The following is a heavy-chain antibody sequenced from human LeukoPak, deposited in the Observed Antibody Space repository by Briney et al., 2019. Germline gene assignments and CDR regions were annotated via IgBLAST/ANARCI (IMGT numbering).Heavy chain of an antibody. D-gene: IGHD4-17*01. Sequence: ASVKDSCKASGYTLTSYGISWVRQAPGQGLEWMGCISAYNGNTNYAQKLQGRATMTTDTSTSTAYMELRSLRSDDTAVYYCARVDSTTVNWFDPWGQGTLVTVSS. CDR2: ISAYNGNT. CDR3: ARVDSTTVNWFDP. V-gene: IGHV1-18*01. J-gene: IGHJ5*02. CDR1: GYTLTSYG.